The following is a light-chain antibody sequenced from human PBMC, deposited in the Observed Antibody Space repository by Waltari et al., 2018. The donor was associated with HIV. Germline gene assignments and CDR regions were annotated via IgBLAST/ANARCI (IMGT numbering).Light chain of an antibody. CDR3: QQFQTYST. V-gene: IGKV1-5*03. Sequence: DIQMTQSPSTLSASVGDRVTITCRASQSISSWLAWYQQKPGKAPKRLIYEASTLVSGVPSRFSGGGSGTEFTLTITSLQPDDFATYYCQQFQTYSTFGQGTEVEVK. CDR2: EAS. CDR1: QSISSW. J-gene: IGKJ1*01.